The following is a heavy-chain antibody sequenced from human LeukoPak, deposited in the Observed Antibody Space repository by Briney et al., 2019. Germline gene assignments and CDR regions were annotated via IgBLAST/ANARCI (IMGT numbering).Heavy chain of an antibody. CDR2: ITPIFGTA. Sequence: SVKVSCKASGGTFSSYAISWVRQAPGQGLEWMRGITPIFGTANYAQKFQGRVTITADESTSTAYMELSSLRSEDTAVYYCARDRGNSWANYFDYWGQGTLVTVSS. V-gene: IGHV1-69*13. CDR3: ARDRGNSWANYFDY. CDR1: GGTFSSYA. D-gene: IGHD4-23*01. J-gene: IGHJ4*02.